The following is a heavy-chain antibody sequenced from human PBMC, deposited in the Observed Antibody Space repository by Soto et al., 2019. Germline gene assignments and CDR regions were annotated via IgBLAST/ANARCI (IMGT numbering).Heavy chain of an antibody. Sequence: NPSETLSLTCAVYGGSLSGYYWTWIRQPPGKGLEWIGEVNPGGITNYSPSVKSRLKISLDTSKKEVSLEMTSVTAADTAVYYCGRVVIKMAIQPIDSWGPGTLVTVSS. CDR1: GGSLSGYY. V-gene: IGHV4-34*01. CDR3: GRVVIKMAIQPIDS. CDR2: VNPGGIT. J-gene: IGHJ4*02.